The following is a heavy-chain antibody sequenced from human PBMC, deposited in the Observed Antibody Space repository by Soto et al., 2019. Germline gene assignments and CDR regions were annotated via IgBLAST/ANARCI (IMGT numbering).Heavy chain of an antibody. D-gene: IGHD2-2*01. CDR1: GFTFSTYI. J-gene: IGHJ4*02. V-gene: IGHV3-21*01. CDR2: ISSSSTYI. CDR3: ARGGYCSSTSCLLLPFDY. Sequence: EVQLVESGGGLVKPGGSLRLSCAASGFTFSTYIMNWVRQAPGKGLEWVSSISSSSTYIYYADSVKGRFTISRDNAKNSQYLQRNSLRAEEMPVYYCARGGYCSSTSCLLLPFDYRGQGTLVNVSS.